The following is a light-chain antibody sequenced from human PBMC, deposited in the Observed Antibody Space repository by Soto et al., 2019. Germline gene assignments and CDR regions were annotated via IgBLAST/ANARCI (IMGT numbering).Light chain of an antibody. Sequence: QSALTQPPSVSAAPGRMVTISCSGSSSNIGNNFVSWYQQLPGTAPKLLIYDNNKRPSGIPDRFSGSKSGTSATLGITGLQTGDEADYYCGTWDNSLSAFAFGAGTKVTVL. J-gene: IGLJ1*01. CDR1: SSNIGNNF. CDR2: DNN. CDR3: GTWDNSLSAFA. V-gene: IGLV1-51*01.